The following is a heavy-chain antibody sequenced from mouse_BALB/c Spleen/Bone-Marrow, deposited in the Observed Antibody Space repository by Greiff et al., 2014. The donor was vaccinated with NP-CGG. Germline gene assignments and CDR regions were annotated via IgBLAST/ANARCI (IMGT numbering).Heavy chain of an antibody. V-gene: IGHV1-9*01. CDR3: ARNLYYFDY. J-gene: IGHJ2*01. CDR2: IFPGSGST. Sequence: VQLQQSGAELMKPGASVKISCKASGYTFSSYWIEWVKQRPGHGLEWIGEIFPGSGSTNYNEKFKGKATFTADTSSNTAYMQLSSLTSEDSAVYNCARNLYYFDYWGQGTTLTVSS. CDR1: GYTFSSYW.